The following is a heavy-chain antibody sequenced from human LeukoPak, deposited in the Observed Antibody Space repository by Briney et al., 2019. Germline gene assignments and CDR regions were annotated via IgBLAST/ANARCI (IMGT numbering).Heavy chain of an antibody. CDR2: IVGSGDTV. V-gene: IGHV3-11*04. CDR1: GFTFRDYY. CDR3: ARIGYSRSWHSGSAFDI. D-gene: IGHD6-13*01. Sequence: GGSLRLSCAASGFTFRDYYMKWIRQAPGKGLERVSYIVGSGDTVYYADSVKGRFTISRDNARNSLSLQMNSLRPEDTAVYYCARIGYSRSWHSGSAFDIWGQGTMVTVSS. J-gene: IGHJ3*02.